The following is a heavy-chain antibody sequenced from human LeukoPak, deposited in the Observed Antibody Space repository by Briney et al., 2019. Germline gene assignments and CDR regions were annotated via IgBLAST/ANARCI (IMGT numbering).Heavy chain of an antibody. D-gene: IGHD4-17*01. CDR1: GYTFTSYD. Sequence: ASVKVSCKASGYTFTSYDINWVRQATGQGLEWMGWMNPNSGNTGYAQKFQGRVTMTRNTSISTAYMELSSLRSEDTAVYYCARDKGDYGDYYWFDPWGQGTLVTVSS. J-gene: IGHJ5*02. V-gene: IGHV1-8*01. CDR3: ARDKGDYGDYYWFDP. CDR2: MNPNSGNT.